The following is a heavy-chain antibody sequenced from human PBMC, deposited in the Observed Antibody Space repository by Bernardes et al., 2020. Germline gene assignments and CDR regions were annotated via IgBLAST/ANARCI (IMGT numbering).Heavy chain of an antibody. Sequence: GGSLRLSCAASGFTFSHYAMHWVRQAPGKGLEWVAVVSYDGGNRHYADSVKGRFTISRDNSKNTLFLQINSLRAEDTAVYYCAKGDVVAPPGHWGQGTLVIVSS. D-gene: IGHD3-16*01. CDR1: GFTFSHYA. CDR3: AKGDVVAPPGH. J-gene: IGHJ4*02. V-gene: IGHV3-30*18. CDR2: VSYDGGNR.